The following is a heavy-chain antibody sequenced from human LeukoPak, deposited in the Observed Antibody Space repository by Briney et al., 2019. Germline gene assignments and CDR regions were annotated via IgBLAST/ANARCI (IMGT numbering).Heavy chain of an antibody. D-gene: IGHD6-13*01. V-gene: IGHV1-18*04. J-gene: IGHJ4*02. CDR1: GYTFTSYG. Sequence: ASVKVSCKASGYTFTSYGISWVRQAPGQGLEWMGWISAYNGNTNYAQKLQGRVTMTTDTSTCTAYMELRSLRSDDTAVYYCARDHVGGIAAAATARYWGQGTLVTVSS. CDR3: ARDHVGGIAAAATARY. CDR2: ISAYNGNT.